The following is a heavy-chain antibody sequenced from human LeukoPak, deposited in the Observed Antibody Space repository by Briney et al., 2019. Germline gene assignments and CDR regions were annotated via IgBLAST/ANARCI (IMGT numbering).Heavy chain of an antibody. CDR2: IYHSGST. D-gene: IGHD3-9*01. CDR1: GGSISSGGYY. V-gene: IGHV4-30-2*01. J-gene: IGHJ2*01. CDR3: ARVGYDILTGYFPGYFDL. Sequence: PSETLSLTCTVSGGSISSGGYYWSWIRQPPRKGLEWIGYIYHSGSTYYNPSLKSRVTISVDRSKNQFSLKLSSVTAADTAVYYCARVGYDILTGYFPGYFDLWGRGTLVTVSS.